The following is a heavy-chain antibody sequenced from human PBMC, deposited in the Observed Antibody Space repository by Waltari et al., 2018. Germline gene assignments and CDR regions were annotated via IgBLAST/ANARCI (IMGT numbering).Heavy chain of an antibody. CDR3: AKSGSISMVRGAQGDY. J-gene: IGHJ4*02. Sequence: EVQLVESGGGLVQPGGSLRLSCAASGFTFSSYAMSWVRQAPGKGLEWVSAISGSGGSTYYADSVKGRFTISRDNSKNTLYLQMNSLRAEDTAVYYCAKSGSISMVRGAQGDYWGQGTLVTVSS. CDR1: GFTFSSYA. D-gene: IGHD3-10*01. V-gene: IGHV3-23*04. CDR2: ISGSGGST.